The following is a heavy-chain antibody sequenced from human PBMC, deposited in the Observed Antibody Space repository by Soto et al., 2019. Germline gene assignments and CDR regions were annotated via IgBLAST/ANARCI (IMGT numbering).Heavy chain of an antibody. CDR2: MNPNSGNT. CDR3: AREGPAEVGAKFTYYYGMDA. V-gene: IGHV1-8*01. D-gene: IGHD1-26*01. J-gene: IGHJ6*02. Sequence: ASVKVSCKASGYTFTSYDINWVRQATGQGLEWMGWMNPNSGNTGYAQKFQGRVTMTRNTSISTAYMELSRLRSEDTAVYYCAREGPAEVGAKFTYYYGMDAWGQGTTVPVSS. CDR1: GYTFTSYD.